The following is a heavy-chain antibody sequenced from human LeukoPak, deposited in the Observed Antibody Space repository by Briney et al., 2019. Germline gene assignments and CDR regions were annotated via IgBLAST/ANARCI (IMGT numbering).Heavy chain of an antibody. Sequence: SETLSLTCTVSGGSISSYYWSWIRQPAGKGLEWIGRIYTSGSTNYNPSLKSRVTMSVDTSKNQFSLKLSSVTAADTAVYYCARDLWRSSSWSTSDAFDIWGQGTMVTVSS. CDR2: IYTSGST. CDR1: GGSISSYY. CDR3: ARDLWRSSSWSTSDAFDI. D-gene: IGHD6-13*01. J-gene: IGHJ3*02. V-gene: IGHV4-4*07.